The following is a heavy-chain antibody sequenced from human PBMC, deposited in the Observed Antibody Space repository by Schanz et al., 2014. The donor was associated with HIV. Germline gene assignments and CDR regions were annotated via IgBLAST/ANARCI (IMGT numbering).Heavy chain of an antibody. CDR1: GFTFSSYG. J-gene: IGHJ4*02. V-gene: IGHV3-30*03. CDR2: ISYDGSKK. Sequence: QVRLVESGGGLVKPGGSLRLSCTASGFTFSSYGMHWVRQAPGKGLGWVAVISYDGSKKYYADSVKGRFTISRDNSKNTLYLQMNSLRAEDTAVYYCARVRDTSYYDSSAYYLDYWGQGTLVTVSS. CDR3: ARVRDTSYYDSSAYYLDY. D-gene: IGHD3-22*01.